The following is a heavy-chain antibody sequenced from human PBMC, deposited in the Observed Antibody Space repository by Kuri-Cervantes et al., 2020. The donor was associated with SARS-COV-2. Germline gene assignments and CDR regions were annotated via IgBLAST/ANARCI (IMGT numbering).Heavy chain of an antibody. CDR1: GGSFSGYY. CDR3: ARTYGGLGYCSSTSCYIYYFDY. J-gene: IGHJ4*02. CDR2: INHSGST. Sequence: GSLRLSCAVYGGSFSGYYWSWIRQPPGKGLEWIGEINHSGSTNYNPSLKSRVTISVDTSKNQFSLKLSSVTAADTAVYYCARTYGGLGYCSSTSCYIYYFDYWGQGTLVTVSS. V-gene: IGHV4-34*01. D-gene: IGHD2-2*02.